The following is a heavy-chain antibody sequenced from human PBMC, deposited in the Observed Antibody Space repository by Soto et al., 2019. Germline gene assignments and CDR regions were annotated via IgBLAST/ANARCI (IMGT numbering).Heavy chain of an antibody. D-gene: IGHD5-18*01. V-gene: IGHV3-33*01. CDR3: ARDKGVTGLDY. CDR2: IWSDGNSK. J-gene: IGHJ4*02. CDR1: GMSFRDSG. Sequence: QVQLVQSEGGVVQPGRSLRLSCVMSGMSFRDSGMHWVRQAPGKGLEWVAMIWSDGNSKFYADSVQGRFTVSRDNSMDTLYLQMTSLRPEDTAIYYCARDKGVTGLDYWGQGTLVTVSS.